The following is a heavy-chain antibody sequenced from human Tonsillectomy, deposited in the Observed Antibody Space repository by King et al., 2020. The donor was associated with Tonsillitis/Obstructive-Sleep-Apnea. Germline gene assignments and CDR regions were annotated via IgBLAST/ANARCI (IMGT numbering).Heavy chain of an antibody. J-gene: IGHJ3*02. CDR3: AKEPLIMVRAIAGDTFDI. CDR2: VSGTGDST. Sequence: VQLVESGGGLVQPGGSLRLSCAVSGLTFRSYAMSWVRQAPGKGLEWVSGVSGTGDSTYHADSVKGRFTISRDNSKNTLYLQMNSLRAEDTAVYYCAKEPLIMVRAIAGDTFDIWGQGKMVTVSS. V-gene: IGHV3-23*04. D-gene: IGHD3-10*01. CDR1: GLTFRSYA.